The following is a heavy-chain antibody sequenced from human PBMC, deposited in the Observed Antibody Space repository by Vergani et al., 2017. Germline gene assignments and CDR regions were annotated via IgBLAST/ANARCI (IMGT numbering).Heavy chain of an antibody. D-gene: IGHD3-16*01. CDR3: AKHFRGWGIDY. Sequence: QVQLVESGGGVVQRGGSLRVSCATSGFTLSNYDMKWIRQGPGKGLEFVALIQFDVSNQYYADSVKGRFTLSRDFSKNTIYLQMNSLRTDDTATYYCAKHFRGWGIDYWGQGTQVIVSS. CDR2: IQFDVSNQ. J-gene: IGHJ4*02. V-gene: IGHV3-30*02. CDR1: GFTLSNYD.